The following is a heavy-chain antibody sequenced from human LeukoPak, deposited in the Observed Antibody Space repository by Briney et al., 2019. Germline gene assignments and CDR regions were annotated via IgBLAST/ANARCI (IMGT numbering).Heavy chain of an antibody. CDR1: GFTFSTYW. D-gene: IGHD2-8*01. J-gene: IGHJ3*02. CDR2: IKEDGSKR. Sequence: GGSLRLSCAASGFTFSTYWMSWVRQAPGKGLEWVANIKEDGSKRYYVDSVRGRFSTTRDNAKNSLYLQMNSLRAEDTAMYYCARDRLTNDAFDIWGQGTMVTVSS. CDR3: ARDRLTNDAFDI. V-gene: IGHV3-7*01.